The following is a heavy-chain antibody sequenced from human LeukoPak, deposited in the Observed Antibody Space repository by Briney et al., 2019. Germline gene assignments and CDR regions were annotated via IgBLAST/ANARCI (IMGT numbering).Heavy chain of an antibody. V-gene: IGHV4-59*01. CDR1: GGPISSYY. Sequence: KPSETLSLTCTVSGGPISSYYWSWIRQPPGKGLEWIGYIYYSGSTNYNPSLKSRVTISVDTSKNQFSLKLSSVTAADTAVYYCARGQSHYYDSSGYPDYFDYWGQGTLVTVSS. CDR3: ARGQSHYYDSSGYPDYFDY. J-gene: IGHJ4*02. CDR2: IYYSGST. D-gene: IGHD3-22*01.